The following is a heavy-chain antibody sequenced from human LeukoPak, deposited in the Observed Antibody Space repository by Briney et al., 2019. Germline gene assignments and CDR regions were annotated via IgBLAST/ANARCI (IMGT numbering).Heavy chain of an antibody. V-gene: IGHV3-30*02. Sequence: GGSLRLSCAASGFTFSSYGMHWVRQAPGKGLEWVAFIRYDGSNKYYADSVKGRFTISRDNSKNTLYLQMNSLRAEDTAVYYCAKVVFRAVVTPYFDYWGQGTLVTVSS. CDR1: GFTFSSYG. CDR2: IRYDGSNK. CDR3: AKVVFRAVVTPYFDY. J-gene: IGHJ4*02. D-gene: IGHD4-23*01.